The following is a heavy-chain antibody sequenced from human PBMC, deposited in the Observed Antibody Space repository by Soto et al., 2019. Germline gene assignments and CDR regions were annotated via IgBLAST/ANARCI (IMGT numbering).Heavy chain of an antibody. V-gene: IGHV3-33*01. D-gene: IGHD1-1*01. CDR3: VRGDNWNDEASDY. Sequence: QVQLVESGGGVVQPGRSLRLSCAASGFMFSNHGVHWVRQAPGTGLEWVAVIWSDGNNRYYADSVKGRFTISRDNSKNTVYLQMNSLRAEDTAVYYCVRGDNWNDEASDYWGQGTLVTVSP. CDR1: GFMFSNHG. J-gene: IGHJ4*02. CDR2: IWSDGNNR.